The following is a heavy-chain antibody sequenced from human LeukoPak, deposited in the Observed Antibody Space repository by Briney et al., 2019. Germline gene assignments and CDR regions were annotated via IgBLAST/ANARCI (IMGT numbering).Heavy chain of an antibody. V-gene: IGHV3-30-3*01. J-gene: IGHJ4*02. Sequence: GGSLRLSCAASGFRFSRYGMHWVRHTPDKGLEWVAFISYDGTDKYYRDSVRGRFTISRDNSRNTLSLQMNGLRVDDTAVYYCATPPAAADDYWGQGTLVTVSS. CDR3: ATPPAAADDY. D-gene: IGHD6-13*01. CDR1: GFRFSRYG. CDR2: ISYDGTDK.